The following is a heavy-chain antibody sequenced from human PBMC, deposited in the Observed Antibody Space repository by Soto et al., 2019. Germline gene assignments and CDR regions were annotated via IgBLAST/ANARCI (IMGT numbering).Heavy chain of an antibody. Sequence: ASVKVSCKASGGTFSSYAISWVRQAPGQGLEWMGGIIPIFGTANYAQKFQGRVTITADESTSTAYMELSSLRSEDTAVYYCARGTRIAVAGAQYYYGMDVWGQGTTVTVSS. V-gene: IGHV1-69*13. D-gene: IGHD6-19*01. CDR1: GGTFSSYA. J-gene: IGHJ6*02. CDR2: IIPIFGTA. CDR3: ARGTRIAVAGAQYYYGMDV.